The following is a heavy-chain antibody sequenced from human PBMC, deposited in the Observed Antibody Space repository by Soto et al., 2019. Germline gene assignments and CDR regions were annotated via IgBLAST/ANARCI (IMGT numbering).Heavy chain of an antibody. CDR1: GFTFSSYS. CDR2: ISSSSSTI. V-gene: IGHV3-48*02. CDR3: ARDRGVVGATKGNYYYYYGMDV. J-gene: IGHJ6*02. Sequence: GGSLRLSCAASGFTFSSYSMNWVRQAPGKGLEWVSYISSSSSTIYYADSVKGRFTISRDNAKNSLYLQMNSLRDEDTAVYYCARDRGVVGATKGNYYYYYGMDVWGQGTTVTVSS. D-gene: IGHD1-26*01.